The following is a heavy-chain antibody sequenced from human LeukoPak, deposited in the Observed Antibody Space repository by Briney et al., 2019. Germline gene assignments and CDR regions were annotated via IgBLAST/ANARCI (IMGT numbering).Heavy chain of an antibody. CDR1: GGSISSYY. Sequence: SETLSLTCTVSGGSISSYYWSWIRQPPGKGLEWIGYIYYSGSTNYNPSLKSRVTISVDTSKNQFSLKLSSVTAADTAVYYCARGYYGSGSYYRDWGQGTLVTVSS. V-gene: IGHV4-59*01. CDR2: IYYSGST. D-gene: IGHD3-10*01. CDR3: ARGYYGSGSYYRD. J-gene: IGHJ4*02.